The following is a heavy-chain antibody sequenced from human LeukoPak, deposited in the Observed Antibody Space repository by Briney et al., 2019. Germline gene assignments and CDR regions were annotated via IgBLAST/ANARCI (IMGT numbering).Heavy chain of an antibody. CDR3: ARETGCSSTSCHPRFDP. CDR2: IYTSGST. D-gene: IGHD2-2*01. J-gene: IGHJ5*02. V-gene: IGHV4-4*07. Sequence: SETLSLTCTVSGGSISSYYWSWIRQPAGKGLEWLGRIYTSGSTNYNPSLKSRVTMSVDTSKNQFSPKLSSVTAADTAVYYCARETGCSSTSCHPRFDPWGQGTLVTVSS. CDR1: GGSISSYY.